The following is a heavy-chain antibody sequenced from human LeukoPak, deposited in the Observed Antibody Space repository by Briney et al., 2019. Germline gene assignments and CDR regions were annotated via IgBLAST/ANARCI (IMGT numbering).Heavy chain of an antibody. D-gene: IGHD3-16*01. CDR1: GGSFSGYY. CDR2: INHSGST. Sequence: PSETLSLTCAVYGGSFSGYYWSWIRQPPGKGLEWIGEINHSGSTNYNPPLKSRVTISVDTSKNQFSLKLSSVTAADTAVYYCANPGRLEDYWGQGTLVTVSS. CDR3: ANPGRLEDY. V-gene: IGHV4-34*01. J-gene: IGHJ4*02.